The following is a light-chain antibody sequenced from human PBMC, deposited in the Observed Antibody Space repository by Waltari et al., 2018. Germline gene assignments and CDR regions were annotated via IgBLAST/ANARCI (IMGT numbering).Light chain of an antibody. V-gene: IGLV1-47*01. CDR3: AAWDASLSVV. CDR2: RNN. CDR1: SSNIGSGF. Sequence: QSVLTQPPSTSGTPGQRVTISGSGGSSNIGSGFVYWYQHLPGTAPKLLIYRNNQRPTGVPDRFSGSKSGSSASLEISGLRSEDEADYYCAAWDASLSVVFGGGTKLTVL. J-gene: IGLJ2*01.